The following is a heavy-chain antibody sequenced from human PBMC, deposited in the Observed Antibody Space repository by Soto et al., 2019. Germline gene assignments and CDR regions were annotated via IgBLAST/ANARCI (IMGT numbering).Heavy chain of an antibody. CDR2: IYNSGST. CDR3: ARGQWLRPKSSWGQPNTHFDW. D-gene: IGHD5-12*01. V-gene: IGHV4-59*01. CDR1: GGSISTYY. J-gene: IGHJ4*02. Sequence: QVQLQESGPGLVKPSETLSLTCTVSGGSISTYYWGWIRQPPGKGLEWIGYIYNSGSTNYNPSLKSRVTTSVDTSKNQFSMRLTSVTAEETAVYYCARGQWLRPKSSWGQPNTHFDWWGQGTLITVSS.